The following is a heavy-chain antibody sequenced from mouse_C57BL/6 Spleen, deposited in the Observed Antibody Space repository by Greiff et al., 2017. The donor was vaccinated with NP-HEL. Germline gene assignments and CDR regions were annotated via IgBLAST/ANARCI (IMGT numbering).Heavy chain of an antibody. CDR2: IYPGDGDT. J-gene: IGHJ2*01. CDR1: GYAFSSSW. Sequence: QVQLQQSGPELVKPGASVKISCKASGYAFSSSWMNWVKQRPGKGLEWIGRIYPGDGDTNYNGKFKGKATLTADKSSSTAYMQLSSLTSEDSAVYFCARSVYYGNYDFDYWGQGTTLTVSS. V-gene: IGHV1-82*01. CDR3: ARSVYYGNYDFDY. D-gene: IGHD2-1*01.